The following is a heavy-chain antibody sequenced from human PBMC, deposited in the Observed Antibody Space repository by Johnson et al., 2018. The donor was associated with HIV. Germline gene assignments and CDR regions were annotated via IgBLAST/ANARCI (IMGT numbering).Heavy chain of an antibody. Sequence: DVQLVESGGGVVRPGGSLRLSCAASGFTFDDYGMSWVRQAPGKGLEWVSGVNWNGGSTGYADSVKGRFSISEDNVKNSLYLQRNSLRAEDTALYYCARDPSTQDSRLTGDFGAFDIGGQGTRVTVSS. CDR2: VNWNGGST. CDR3: ARDPSTQDSRLTGDFGAFDI. D-gene: IGHD7-27*01. CDR1: GFTFDDYG. V-gene: IGHV3-20*04. J-gene: IGHJ3*02.